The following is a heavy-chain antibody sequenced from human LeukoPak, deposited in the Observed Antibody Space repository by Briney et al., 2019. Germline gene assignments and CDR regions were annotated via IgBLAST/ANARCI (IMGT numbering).Heavy chain of an antibody. D-gene: IGHD6-25*01. J-gene: IGHJ4*02. CDR2: IIPIFGTT. Sequence: GVSVKASCKAAGGTFSSYAISWVGQAPGPRLEWMGGIIPIFGTTNYAQKFQGRGTMTEDTSTDTAYMELSSLRSEDTAVYYCGSSSAGGFSFDFDYWGQGTLVTVSS. CDR1: GGTFSSYA. V-gene: IGHV1-69*06. CDR3: GSSSAGGFSFDFDY.